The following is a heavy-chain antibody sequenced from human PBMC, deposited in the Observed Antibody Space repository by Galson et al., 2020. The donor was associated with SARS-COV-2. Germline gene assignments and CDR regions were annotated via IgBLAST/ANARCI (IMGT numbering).Heavy chain of an antibody. J-gene: IGHJ4*02. V-gene: IGHV3-11*01. CDR2: ISSSGSTI. D-gene: IGHD3-22*01. Sequence: KIGESLKISCAASGFTFSDYYMSWIRQAPGKGLEWVSYISSSGSTIYYADSVKGRFTISRDNAKNSLYLQMNSLRAEDTAVYYCASTYYYDSSGRAAGAYWGQGTLVTVSS. CDR3: ASTYYYDSSGRAAGAY. CDR1: GFTFSDYY.